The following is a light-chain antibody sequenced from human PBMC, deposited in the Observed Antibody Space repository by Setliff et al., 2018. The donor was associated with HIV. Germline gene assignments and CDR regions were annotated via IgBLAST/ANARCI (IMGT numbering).Light chain of an antibody. V-gene: IGLV2-23*02. Sequence: QSVLAQPASVSGSPGQSITISCTGTSSDVGSYDLVSWYQQHPGKAPKVMIYEVNKRPSGVSNRFSGSKSGNTASLTISGLQAEDEADYYCCSYAGSTTLVFGGGTKVTVL. CDR1: SSDVGSYDL. CDR3: CSYAGSTTLV. J-gene: IGLJ3*02. CDR2: EVN.